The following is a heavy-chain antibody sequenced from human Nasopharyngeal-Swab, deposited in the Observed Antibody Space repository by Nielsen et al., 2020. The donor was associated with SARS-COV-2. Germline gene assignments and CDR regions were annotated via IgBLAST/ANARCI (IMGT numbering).Heavy chain of an antibody. CDR3: ARGAWGRDGYNLFDY. D-gene: IGHD5-24*01. Sequence: SETLSLTCTVSGGSISSYYWSWIRQRPGKGLEWIGYIYYSGSTNYNPSLKSRVTISVDTSKNQFSLKLSSVTAADTAVYYCARGAWGRDGYNLFDYWGQGTLVTVSS. J-gene: IGHJ4*02. CDR2: IYYSGST. CDR1: GGSISSYY. V-gene: IGHV4-59*01.